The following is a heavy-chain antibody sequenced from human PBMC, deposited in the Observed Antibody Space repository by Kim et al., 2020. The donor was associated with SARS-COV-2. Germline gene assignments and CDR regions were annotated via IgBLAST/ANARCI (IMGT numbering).Heavy chain of an antibody. CDR2: IYYSGST. CDR1: GGSISSGGYY. D-gene: IGHD4-4*01. J-gene: IGHJ6*02. V-gene: IGHV4-31*03. Sequence: SETLSLTCTVSGGSISSGGYYWSWIRQHPGKGLEWIGYIYYSGSTYYNPSLKSRVTISVDTSKNQFSLKLSSVTAADTAVYYCARRDSNYARGYYYGMDVWGQGTTVTVSS. CDR3: ARRDSNYARGYYYGMDV.